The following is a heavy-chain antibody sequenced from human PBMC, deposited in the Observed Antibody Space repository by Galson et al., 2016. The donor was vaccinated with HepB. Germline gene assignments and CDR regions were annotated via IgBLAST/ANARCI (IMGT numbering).Heavy chain of an antibody. CDR1: GFTFSRFA. Sequence: SLRLSCAASGFTFSRFAMTWVRQAPGKGLEWVSGFSAGGGSTYYADSVKGRFTISRDNSKNTLYLQMNSLRAEDTAVYYCARVYGYSGYEEPYYYYYGMDVWGQGTTVTVSS. V-gene: IGHV3-23*01. CDR2: FSAGGGST. D-gene: IGHD5-12*01. J-gene: IGHJ6*02. CDR3: ARVYGYSGYEEPYYYYYGMDV.